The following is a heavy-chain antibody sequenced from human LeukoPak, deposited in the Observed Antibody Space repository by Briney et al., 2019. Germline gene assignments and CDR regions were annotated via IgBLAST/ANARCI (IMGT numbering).Heavy chain of an antibody. J-gene: IGHJ5*02. CDR1: GGSISSHY. Sequence: SETLSLTCTVSGGSISSHYWSWIRQPPGKGLEWIGYIYYSGSTNYNPSLRSRVTMSVDTSKNQFSLKLSSVTAADTAVYYCARGTAADLNWFDPWGQGTLVTVSS. D-gene: IGHD6-13*01. V-gene: IGHV4-59*11. CDR2: IYYSGST. CDR3: ARGTAADLNWFDP.